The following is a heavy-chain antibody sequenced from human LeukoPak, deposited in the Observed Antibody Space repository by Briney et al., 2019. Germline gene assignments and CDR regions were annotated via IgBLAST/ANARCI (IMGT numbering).Heavy chain of an antibody. J-gene: IGHJ5*02. CDR2: IYHSGST. Sequence: PSQTLSLTCAVSGGSISSSNWWSWVRQPPGKGLEWIGEIYHSGSTNYNPSLKSRVTISVDKSKNQFSLKLSSVTAADTAVYYCASRGRGYCSSTSCFLPWGQGTLVTVSS. D-gene: IGHD2-2*01. CDR3: ASRGRGYCSSTSCFLP. CDR1: GGSISSSNW. V-gene: IGHV4-4*02.